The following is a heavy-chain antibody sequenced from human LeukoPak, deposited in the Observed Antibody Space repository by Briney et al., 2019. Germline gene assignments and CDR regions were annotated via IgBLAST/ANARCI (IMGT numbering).Heavy chain of an antibody. CDR1: GYTFTSYG. CDR3: AREVVDYDILTGYYFVGWFDP. D-gene: IGHD3-9*01. CDR2: ISAYNGNT. Sequence: ASVKVSCKASGYTFTSYGICWVRQAPGQGLEWMGWISAYNGNTNYAQKLQGRVTMTTDTSTSTAYMELRSLRSDDTAVYYCAREVVDYDILTGYYFVGWFDPWGQGTLVTVSS. V-gene: IGHV1-18*01. J-gene: IGHJ5*02.